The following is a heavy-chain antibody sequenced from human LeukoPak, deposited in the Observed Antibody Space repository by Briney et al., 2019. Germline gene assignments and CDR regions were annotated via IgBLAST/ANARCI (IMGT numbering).Heavy chain of an antibody. D-gene: IGHD1-14*01. CDR3: ARDSGHTTSYYMDV. CDR1: GFTFSSYW. Sequence: PGGSLRLSCVASGFTFSSYWMSWVRQAPGKGLEWVSYISSTSSTRYYADSVQGRFTISRDNAKSSLYLQMNSLRAEDTAVYYCARDSGHTTSYYMDVWGKGTTVTVSS. V-gene: IGHV3-48*01. CDR2: ISSTSSTR. J-gene: IGHJ6*03.